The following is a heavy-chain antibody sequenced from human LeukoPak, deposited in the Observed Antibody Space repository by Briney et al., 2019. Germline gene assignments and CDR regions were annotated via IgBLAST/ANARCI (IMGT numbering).Heavy chain of an antibody. Sequence: GGSLRLSCAASGFTVNSNYMTWVRQAPGKGLEWVSVNHSGGRTYYAGSVKGRFTTSRDNSKNTVFLQMNSLRAEDTAVYYCARVLSGRGSLYYYYYYMDVWGKGTTVTISS. J-gene: IGHJ6*03. D-gene: IGHD2-15*01. V-gene: IGHV3-53*01. CDR1: GFTVNSNY. CDR2: NHSGGRT. CDR3: ARVLSGRGSLYYYYYYMDV.